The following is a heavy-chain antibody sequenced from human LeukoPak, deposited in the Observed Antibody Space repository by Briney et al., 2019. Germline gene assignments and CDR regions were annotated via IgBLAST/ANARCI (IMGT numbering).Heavy chain of an antibody. CDR1: GDSISSSSYY. CDR3: ARDWRVPAARDYYYYYMDV. D-gene: IGHD2-2*01. V-gene: IGHV4-39*07. Sequence: SETLYLTCTVSGDSISSSSYYWGWIRQPPGKGLEWIGSIYSSGSTYYNPSLKSQVTISVDTSKNQFSLKLSSVTAADTAVYYCARDWRVPAARDYYYYYMDVWGKGTTVTVSS. J-gene: IGHJ6*03. CDR2: IYSSGST.